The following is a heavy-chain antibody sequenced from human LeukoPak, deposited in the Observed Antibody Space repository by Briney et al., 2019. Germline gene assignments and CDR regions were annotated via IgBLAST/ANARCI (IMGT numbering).Heavy chain of an antibody. CDR2: ISYDGSNK. CDR1: GLTFSSYA. Sequence: GRSLRHSCAASGLTFSSYAMHWVRQAPGKGLEWVAVISYDGSNKYYADSVKGRFSISRDNSKNTLYLQMNSLRAEDTAVYYCARGGETYYYDSSDYYNWFDPWGQGTLVTVSS. J-gene: IGHJ5*02. CDR3: ARGGETYYYDSSDYYNWFDP. D-gene: IGHD3-22*01. V-gene: IGHV3-30*04.